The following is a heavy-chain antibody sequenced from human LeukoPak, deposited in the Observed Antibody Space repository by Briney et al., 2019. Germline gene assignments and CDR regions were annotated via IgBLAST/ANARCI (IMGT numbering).Heavy chain of an antibody. Sequence: GSLRLSCAASGINLSSYSLRWVRQAPGKGLEVGPTISSSGDATKYADSVKGRFTISRDNSKNTMYLQMNSLRVEDTAVYYCAKKAYCSGGVCYAPDYWGQGTLVTVSS. J-gene: IGHJ4*02. CDR2: ISSSGDAT. CDR3: AKKAYCSGGVCYAPDY. CDR1: GINLSSYS. V-gene: IGHV3-23*01. D-gene: IGHD2-8*02.